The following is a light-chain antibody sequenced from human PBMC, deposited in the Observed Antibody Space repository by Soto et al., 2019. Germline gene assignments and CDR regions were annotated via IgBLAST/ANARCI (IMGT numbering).Light chain of an antibody. CDR3: QSYDSSLNTWV. CDR1: RSNIGAGYD. CDR2: NNI. V-gene: IGLV1-40*01. Sequence: QSVLTQPPSVSGAPGQRVTISCTGSRSNIGAGYDVHWYQQFPGTGPKLLIRNNINRPSGVPDRFSGSKSGTSGSLTITGLQAEDEADYYCQSYDSSLNTWVFGGGPKLTVL. J-gene: IGLJ3*02.